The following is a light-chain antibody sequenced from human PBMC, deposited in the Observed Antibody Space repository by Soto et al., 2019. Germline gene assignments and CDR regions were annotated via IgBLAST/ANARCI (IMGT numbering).Light chain of an antibody. J-gene: IGKJ1*01. CDR2: QVS. Sequence: DVVMTQSPLSLPVTLGQPASISCRSSQSLIHSDGDTYLNWFHQRPGQSPRRLIYQVSDRDSGVPESFSGSGSGTDFTLKISRVEAEDVGVYYCMQGTHWPWTFGQGTEVEIK. CDR1: QSLIHSDGDTY. CDR3: MQGTHWPWT. V-gene: IGKV2-30*02.